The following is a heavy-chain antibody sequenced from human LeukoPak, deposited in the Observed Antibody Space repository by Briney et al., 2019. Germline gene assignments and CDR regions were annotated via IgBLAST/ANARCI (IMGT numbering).Heavy chain of an antibody. J-gene: IGHJ4*02. V-gene: IGHV3-9*01. CDR2: ISWNSGSI. CDR1: GFTFDDYA. Sequence: PGGSLRLSCAASGFTFDDYAMHWVRQAPGKGLEWASGISWNSGSIGYADSVKGRFTISRDNSKNTLYLQMHSLRAEDTAVYYCAKESLRVVPSATFDYWGQGTLVTVSS. D-gene: IGHD2-2*01. CDR3: AKESLRVVPSATFDY.